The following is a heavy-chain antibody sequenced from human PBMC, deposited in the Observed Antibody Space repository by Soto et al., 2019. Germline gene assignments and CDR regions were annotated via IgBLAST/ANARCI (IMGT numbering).Heavy chain of an antibody. J-gene: IGHJ3*02. Sequence: GGSLRLSCAASGFTFSSYGMHWVRQAPGKGLEWVAVIWYDGSNKYYADSVKGRFTISRDNSKNTLYLQMNSLRAEDTAVYYCARERPVDGYQTADAFDIWGQGTMVTVSS. V-gene: IGHV3-33*01. CDR2: IWYDGSNK. CDR1: GFTFSSYG. D-gene: IGHD5-12*01. CDR3: ARERPVDGYQTADAFDI.